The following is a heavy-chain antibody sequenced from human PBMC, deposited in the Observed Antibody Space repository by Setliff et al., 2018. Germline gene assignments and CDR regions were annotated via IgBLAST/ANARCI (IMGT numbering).Heavy chain of an antibody. J-gene: IGHJ3*02. CDR2: IYPADSDT. CDR1: GYSFTSYS. CDR3: ARVGPLTDDAFDI. D-gene: IGHD1-26*01. V-gene: IGHV5-51*01. Sequence: GESLKISCKASGYSFTSYSIAWVRQMPGKGLEYMGIIYPADSDTTYSPSFQGQVTISADKSINTAYLQWSSLKASDTAIYYCARVGPLTDDAFDIWGQGTMVTVSS.